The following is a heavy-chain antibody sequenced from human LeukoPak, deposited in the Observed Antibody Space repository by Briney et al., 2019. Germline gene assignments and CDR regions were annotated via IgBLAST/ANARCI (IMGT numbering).Heavy chain of an antibody. CDR2: ISAYNGNT. D-gene: IGHD3-22*01. CDR1: GYTFTSYG. CDR3: ARGVPYDSSGYESDYFDY. J-gene: IGHJ4*02. Sequence: GASVKVSCKASGYTFTSYGISWVRQAPGQGLEWMGWISAYNGNTNYAQKLQGRVTMTTDTSTSTAYMELRSLRSDDTAVYYCARGVPYDSSGYESDYFDYWGQGTLVTVSS. V-gene: IGHV1-18*01.